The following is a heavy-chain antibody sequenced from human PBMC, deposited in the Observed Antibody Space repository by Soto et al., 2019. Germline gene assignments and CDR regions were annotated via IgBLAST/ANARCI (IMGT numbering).Heavy chain of an antibody. CDR3: ARDGPYSSSWYWFDP. Sequence: PSETLSLTCTVSGGSISSGGYYGSWIRQHPGKGLEWIGYIYYSGSTYYNPSLKSRVTISVDTSKNQFSLKLSSVTAADTAVYYCARDGPYSSSWYWFDPWGQGTLVTVSS. CDR1: GGSISSGGYY. J-gene: IGHJ5*02. D-gene: IGHD6-13*01. V-gene: IGHV4-31*03. CDR2: IYYSGST.